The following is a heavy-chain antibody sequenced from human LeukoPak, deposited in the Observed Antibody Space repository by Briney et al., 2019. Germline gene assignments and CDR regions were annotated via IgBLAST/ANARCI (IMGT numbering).Heavy chain of an antibody. D-gene: IGHD6-13*01. J-gene: IGHJ4*02. V-gene: IGHV3-48*03. CDR2: ISTSGSTI. Sequence: GGSLRLSCAASGFTFSSYEMNWVRQAPGKGLDWVSYISTSGSTIYYADSVKGRFTISRDNAKNSLSLQMNSLRAEDTAVYYCATSRGSWPDYFDYWGQGTLVTVSS. CDR1: GFTFSSYE. CDR3: ATSRGSWPDYFDY.